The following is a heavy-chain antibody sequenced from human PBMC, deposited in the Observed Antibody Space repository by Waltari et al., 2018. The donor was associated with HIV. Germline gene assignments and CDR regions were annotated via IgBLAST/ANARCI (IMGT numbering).Heavy chain of an antibody. D-gene: IGHD3-22*01. J-gene: IGHJ4*02. CDR3: AREDYFDSSGYKSGFDY. CDR1: GSTFTTYV. CDR2: ISPDGSDK. V-gene: IGHV3-30*01. Sequence: QAKLVESGGGVVQLGRSLRHPRQASGSTFTTYVMQAVRQAPGKGLEWVADISPDGSDKYHADSVKGRFTISRDNSKSTLYLQMNSLRAEDTAVYFCAREDYFDSSGYKSGFDYWGQGTLVTVSS.